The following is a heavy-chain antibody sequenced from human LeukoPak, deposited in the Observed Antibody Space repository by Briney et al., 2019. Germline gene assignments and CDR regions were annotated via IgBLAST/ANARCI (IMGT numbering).Heavy chain of an antibody. J-gene: IGHJ4*02. V-gene: IGHV3-11*01. CDR3: ADFGSGSYCFDY. CDR2: ISSSGSSI. Sequence: GSLRLSCAASGFTFSDYYMSWIRQTPRKGLEWLAYISSSGSSIDYADSVKGRFTISRDNSKNTLYLQMDSLRAEDTAIYYCADFGSGSYCFDYWGQGTLVTVSS. CDR1: GFTFSDYY. D-gene: IGHD3-10*01.